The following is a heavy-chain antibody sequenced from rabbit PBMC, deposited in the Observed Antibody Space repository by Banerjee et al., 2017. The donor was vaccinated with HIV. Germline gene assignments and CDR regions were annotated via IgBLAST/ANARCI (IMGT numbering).Heavy chain of an antibody. J-gene: IGHJ4*01. CDR3: ARTGYVDYGFVDYFNL. V-gene: IGHV1S47*01. Sequence: QEQLVEYGGDLVQPEGSLTLTCKASGLDFSSNAMCWVRQAPGKGPEWIACIYNGDGSTYYASWVNGRFTISRSTSLNTVTLQMTSLTAADTATYFCARTGYVDYGFVDYFNLWGQGTLVTVS. CDR1: GLDFSSNA. D-gene: IGHD2-1*01. CDR2: IYNGDGST.